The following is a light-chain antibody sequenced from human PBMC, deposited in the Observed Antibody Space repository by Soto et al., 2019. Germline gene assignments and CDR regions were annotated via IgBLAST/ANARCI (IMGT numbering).Light chain of an antibody. Sequence: EIVLTQSPATLSLSPGERATLSCRASQNIGRYLAWYQHTPGQVPRLLIYDVSDRATGIPARFSGSGSGTDLALSISSLEPEDFAVYFCQQRMSWPLTFGGGTKVESK. CDR1: QNIGRY. V-gene: IGKV3-11*01. CDR3: QQRMSWPLT. J-gene: IGKJ4*01. CDR2: DVS.